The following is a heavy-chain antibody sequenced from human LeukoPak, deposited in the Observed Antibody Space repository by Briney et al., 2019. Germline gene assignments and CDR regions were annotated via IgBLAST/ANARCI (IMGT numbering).Heavy chain of an antibody. CDR3: ARTARGDSSSWYPYYFDY. CDR2: INHSGST. V-gene: IGHV4-34*01. CDR1: GGSFSGYY. J-gene: IGHJ4*02. D-gene: IGHD6-13*01. Sequence: SETLSLTCAVYGGSFSGYYWSWIRQPPGKGLEWIGEINHSGSTNYNPSLKSRVTISVDTSKNQFSLKLSSVTAADTAVYYCARTARGDSSSWYPYYFDYWGQGTLVTVSS.